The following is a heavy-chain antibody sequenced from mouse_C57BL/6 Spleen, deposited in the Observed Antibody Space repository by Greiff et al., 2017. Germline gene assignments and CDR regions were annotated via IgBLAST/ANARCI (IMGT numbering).Heavy chain of an antibody. J-gene: IGHJ3*01. Sequence: VQLQQSGAELVKPGASVKISCKASGYAFSSYWMNWVKQRPGKGLEWIGQIYPGDGDTNYNGKFKGKATLTADKSSSTAYMQLSSLTSEDSAVYFCARESPYSSSWFAYWGQGTLVTVSA. D-gene: IGHD2-10*01. CDR1: GYAFSSYW. CDR2: IYPGDGDT. V-gene: IGHV1-80*01. CDR3: ARESPYSSSWFAY.